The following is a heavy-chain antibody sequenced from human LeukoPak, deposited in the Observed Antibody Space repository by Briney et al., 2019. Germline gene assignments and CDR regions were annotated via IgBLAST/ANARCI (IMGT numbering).Heavy chain of an antibody. Sequence: QPGGSLRLSCAVSGFTFSSRLMHWVRQAPGKGLVWVALIKDDGTTNYADSVRGRFTASRDEAKNTVYLQMSSLRADDTAVYYCHPLSYVSNWGHGTLVTVSA. CDR1: GFTFSSRL. CDR3: HPLSYVSN. J-gene: IGHJ4*01. D-gene: IGHD3-22*01. V-gene: IGHV3-74*01. CDR2: IKDDGTT.